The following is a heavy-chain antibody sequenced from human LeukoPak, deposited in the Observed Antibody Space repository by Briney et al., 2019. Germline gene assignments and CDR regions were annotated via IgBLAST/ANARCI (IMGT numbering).Heavy chain of an antibody. CDR1: GFTFSSYA. CDR2: ISYDGSNK. D-gene: IGHD1-26*01. Sequence: GGSLRLSCAASGFTFSSYAMHWVRQAPGKGLEWVAVISYDGSNKYYADSVKGRFTISSDNSKNTLYLQMNSLRVEDTAVYYCARTARPSTLSGSYYSLDYWGQGTLVTVSS. V-gene: IGHV3-30-3*01. CDR3: ARTARPSTLSGSYYSLDY. J-gene: IGHJ4*02.